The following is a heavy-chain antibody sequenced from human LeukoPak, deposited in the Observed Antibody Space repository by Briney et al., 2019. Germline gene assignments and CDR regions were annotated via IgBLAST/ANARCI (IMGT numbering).Heavy chain of an antibody. CDR2: INWDGGNT. V-gene: IGHV3-20*01. CDR3: ARVVVVTYGMDV. J-gene: IGHJ6*02. Sequence: GGSLRLSCAASGFTFDDYGMSWVRQAPGKGLEWVSGINWDGGNTGYADSVKGRFTISRDNAKNSLYLQMNSLRAEDTALYHCARVVVVTYGMDVWGQGTTVTVSS. D-gene: IGHD2-2*01. CDR1: GFTFDDYG.